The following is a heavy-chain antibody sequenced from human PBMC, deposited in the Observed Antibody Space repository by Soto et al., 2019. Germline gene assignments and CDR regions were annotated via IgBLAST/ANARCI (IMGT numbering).Heavy chain of an antibody. CDR2: ISYDGSNK. D-gene: IGHD3-22*01. Sequence: PGGSLRLSCAASGFTFSSYAMHWVRQAPGKGLEWVAVISYDGSNKYYADSVKGRFTISRDNSKNTLYLQMNSLRAEDTAVYYCARDSSDYYDSSGYLEPSFDYWGQGTLVTVSS. CDR1: GFTFSSYA. CDR3: ARDSSDYYDSSGYLEPSFDY. J-gene: IGHJ4*02. V-gene: IGHV3-30-3*01.